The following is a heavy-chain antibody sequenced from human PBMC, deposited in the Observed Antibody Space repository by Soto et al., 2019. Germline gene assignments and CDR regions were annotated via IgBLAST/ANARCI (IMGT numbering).Heavy chain of an antibody. CDR2: ISSSSSTI. CDR3: ARHYIVVVPAARVPRRAEYFQH. D-gene: IGHD2-2*01. J-gene: IGHJ1*01. V-gene: IGHV3-48*01. CDR1: GFTFSSYS. Sequence: PGGSLKLSCAASGFTFSSYSMNWVRQAPGKGLEWVSYISSSSSTIYYADSVKGRFTISRDNAKNSLYLQMNSLRAEDTAVYYCARHYIVVVPAARVPRRAEYFQHWGQGTLVTVS.